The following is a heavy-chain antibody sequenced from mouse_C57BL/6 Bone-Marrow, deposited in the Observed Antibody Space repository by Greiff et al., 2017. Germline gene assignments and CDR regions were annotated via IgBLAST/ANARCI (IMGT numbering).Heavy chain of an antibody. J-gene: IGHJ2*01. D-gene: IGHD2-4*01. CDR2: IDPSDSYT. V-gene: IGHV1-59*01. CDR3: AREGDDCLDY. Sequence: QVQLKQSGAELVRPGTSVKLSCKASGYTFTSYWMHWVKQRPGQGLEWIGVIDPSDSYTNYNQKFKGKATLTVDTSSSTAYMQLSSLTSEDSAVYYCAREGDDCLDYRRQGTTLTVSS. CDR1: GYTFTSYW.